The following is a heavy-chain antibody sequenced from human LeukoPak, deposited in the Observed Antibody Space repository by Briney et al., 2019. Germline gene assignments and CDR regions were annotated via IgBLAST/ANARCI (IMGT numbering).Heavy chain of an antibody. CDR1: GYSISSGYY. CDR2: IYHSGST. CDR3: ARDGGIYDYVWGSYRPKNWFDP. Sequence: SETLSLTCTVSGYSISSGYYWGWIRQPPGKGLEWIGSIYHSGSTYYNPSLKSRVTISVDTSKNQFSLKLSSVTAADTAVYYCARDGGIYDYVWGSYRPKNWFDPWGQGTLVTVSS. D-gene: IGHD3-16*02. J-gene: IGHJ5*02. V-gene: IGHV4-38-2*02.